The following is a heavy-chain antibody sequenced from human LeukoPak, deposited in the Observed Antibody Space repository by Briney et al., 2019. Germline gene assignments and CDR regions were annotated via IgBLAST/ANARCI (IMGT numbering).Heavy chain of an antibody. D-gene: IGHD1-26*01. CDR2: IYSGGST. CDR3: ARGRHTSGSYWGSLTIGGADYAFDI. V-gene: IGHV3-66*01. CDR1: GFTVSSNY. Sequence: RSGRSLRLSSAASGFTVSSNYMSWVRQAPGKGLEWVSFIYSGGSTYYADSVKGRFTISRDNFKNTLYLQMNSLRAEDTAVYYCARGRHTSGSYWGSLTIGGADYAFDIWGQGTLVTVSS. J-gene: IGHJ3*02.